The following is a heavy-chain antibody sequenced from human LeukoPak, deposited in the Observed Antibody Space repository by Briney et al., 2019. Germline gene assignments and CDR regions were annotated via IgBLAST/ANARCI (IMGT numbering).Heavy chain of an antibody. J-gene: IGHJ4*02. CDR3: AKVGRGYSILTLNY. Sequence: PGGSLRLSCAASGFTFSSYAMSWVRQAPGKGLEWVSAISGSGGSTYYADSVKGRFTISRDNSKNTLYLQMNSLRAEDTAVYYCAKVGRGYSILTLNYWGQGTLVTVSS. D-gene: IGHD5-18*01. CDR2: ISGSGGST. CDR1: GFTFSSYA. V-gene: IGHV3-23*01.